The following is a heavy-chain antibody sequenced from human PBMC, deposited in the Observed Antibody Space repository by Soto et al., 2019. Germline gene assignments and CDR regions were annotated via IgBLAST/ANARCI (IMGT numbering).Heavy chain of an antibody. CDR3: AAPYI. V-gene: IGHV3-30-3*01. D-gene: IGHD1-20*01. CDR2: ISSDGSNK. CDR1: GISFSSNA. J-gene: IGHJ6*02. Sequence: QVQLVESGGGVVQPGRSLRLSCAAPGISFSSNAMHWVRQAPGKGLEWVAIISSDGSNKYYADSVKGRFTISRDNSKNTLFLQMNSVRAEDTAVYYCAAPYIWGQGTTVTVSS.